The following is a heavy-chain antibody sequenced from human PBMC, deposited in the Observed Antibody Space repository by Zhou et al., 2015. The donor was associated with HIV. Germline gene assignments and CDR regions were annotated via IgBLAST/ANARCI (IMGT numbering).Heavy chain of an antibody. CDR1: GGTFSSYA. J-gene: IGHJ6*02. D-gene: IGHD1-20*01. V-gene: IGHV1-69*01. CDR3: ARDEMYNWNFFGMEV. Sequence: QVQLVQSGAEMKKPGSSVKVSCKASGGTFSSYAISWVRQAPGQGLEWMGGIIPLFGTVNYAWNFQDRLTITADEITRTAYMELSRLTSDDTAIYYCARDEMYNWNFFGMEVWGQGTTVIVSS. CDR2: IIPLFGTV.